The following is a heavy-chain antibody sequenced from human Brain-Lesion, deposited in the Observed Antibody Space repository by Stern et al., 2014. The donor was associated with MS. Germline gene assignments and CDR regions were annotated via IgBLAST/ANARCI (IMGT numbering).Heavy chain of an antibody. V-gene: IGHV3-53*01. Sequence: EVQLVESGGKLIQPGESLRISCAASGFSVSNNYMTWVRQAPGKGLEGVCRIYSGGGTYYADSVKGRFTISRDNSKNTLYLQMNNLRAEDTAVYYCARDRTCTGGSCYGTWGQGTLVTVSS. CDR3: ARDRTCTGGSCYGT. CDR2: IYSGGGT. D-gene: IGHD2-15*01. J-gene: IGHJ5*02. CDR1: GFSVSNNY.